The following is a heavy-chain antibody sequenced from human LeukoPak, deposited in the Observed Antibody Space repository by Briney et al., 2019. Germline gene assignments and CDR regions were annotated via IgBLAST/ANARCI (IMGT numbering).Heavy chain of an antibody. V-gene: IGHV4-34*01. J-gene: IGHJ5*02. D-gene: IGHD4-17*01. CDR1: GGSFSGYY. CDR2: INHSGST. Sequence: PSETLSLTCAVYGGSFSGYYWSWIRQPPGKGLEWIGEINHSGSTNYNPSLKSRVTISVDTSKNQFSLKLSSVTAADTAVYYCARGPGYGDYGWFDPWGQGTLDTVSS. CDR3: ARGPGYGDYGWFDP.